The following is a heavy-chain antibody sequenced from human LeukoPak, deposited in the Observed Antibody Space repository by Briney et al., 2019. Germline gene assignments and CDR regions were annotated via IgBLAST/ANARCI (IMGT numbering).Heavy chain of an antibody. V-gene: IGHV3-48*03. J-gene: IGHJ4*02. D-gene: IGHD3-10*01. CDR1: GFTFSSYG. Sequence: GGSLRLSCAASGFTFSSYGMNWVRQAPGKGLEWVSYISSSGSTIYYADSVKGRFTISRDNAKNSLYLQMNSLRAEDTAVYYCAREYYYGSGSYLGSFDYWGQGTLVTVSS. CDR2: ISSSGSTI. CDR3: AREYYYGSGSYLGSFDY.